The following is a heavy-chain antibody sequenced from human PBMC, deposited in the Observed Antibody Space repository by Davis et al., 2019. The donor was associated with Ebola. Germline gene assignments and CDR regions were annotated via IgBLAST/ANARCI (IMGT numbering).Heavy chain of an antibody. CDR2: IYYSGST. Sequence: MPSETLSLSCSASGGTIRSHYFSWIRQPPGKGLEWIVYIYYSGSTNYNPPPKSRVTIEVYTTKNQFSLKLSSATAADTAVYYCVRHRLAAGGAGFGYWGQGTLVTVSS. CDR1: GGTIRSHY. D-gene: IGHD6-13*01. V-gene: IGHV4-59*08. J-gene: IGHJ4*02. CDR3: VRHRLAAGGAGFGY.